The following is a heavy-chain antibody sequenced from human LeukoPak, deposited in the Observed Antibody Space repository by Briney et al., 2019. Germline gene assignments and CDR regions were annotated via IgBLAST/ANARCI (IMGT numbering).Heavy chain of an antibody. V-gene: IGHV1-2*02. D-gene: IGHD1-26*01. Sequence: ASVKVSCKASGYTFTGYYMHWVRQAPGQGLEWMGWINPNSGGTNYAQKFQGRVTMTRDTSISTAYMELSRLRSDDTAVYYCASPHMGGSYLGDAFDIWGQGTMVTVSS. CDR3: ASPHMGGSYLGDAFDI. CDR2: INPNSGGT. J-gene: IGHJ3*02. CDR1: GYTFTGYY.